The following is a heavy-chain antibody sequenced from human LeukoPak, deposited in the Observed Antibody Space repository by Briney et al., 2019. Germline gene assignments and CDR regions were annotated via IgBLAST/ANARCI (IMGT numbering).Heavy chain of an antibody. V-gene: IGHV3-33*01. D-gene: IGHD3-10*01. Sequence: GGSLTLSCAASGFTFSSYGMHWVRQAPGKGLEWVADIWYDGSRKYYADSVKGRFTISRDNSKNTLHLQMNSLRAEDTAVYYCARDLLLWFGELSGDSDYWGQGTLVTVSS. CDR2: IWYDGSRK. J-gene: IGHJ4*02. CDR3: ARDLLLWFGELSGDSDY. CDR1: GFTFSSYG.